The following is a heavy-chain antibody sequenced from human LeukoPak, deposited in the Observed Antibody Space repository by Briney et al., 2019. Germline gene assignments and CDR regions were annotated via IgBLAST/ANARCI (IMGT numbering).Heavy chain of an antibody. Sequence: VASVKVSCKASGYTLTNYVLHWLRQAPGQGLEWMGWINPNSGGTNYAQNFQGRVTMTRDTSISTAYMDLSGLRSDDTAVYYCARSRGYCTNGVCYREFDYWGQGTLVTVSS. CDR2: INPNSGGT. CDR3: ARSRGYCTNGVCYREFDY. J-gene: IGHJ4*02. V-gene: IGHV1-2*02. D-gene: IGHD2-8*01. CDR1: GYTLTNYV.